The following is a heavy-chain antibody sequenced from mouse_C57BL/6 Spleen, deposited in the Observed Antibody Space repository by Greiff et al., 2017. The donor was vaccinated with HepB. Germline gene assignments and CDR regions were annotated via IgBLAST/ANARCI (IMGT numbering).Heavy chain of an antibody. CDR1: GFTFSSYA. Sequence: EVQGVESGGGLVKPGGSLKLSCAASGFTFSSYAMSWVRQTPEKRLEWVATISDGGSYTYYPDNVKGRFTISRDNAKNNLYLQMSHLKSEETAMYYCARDRDGFDYWGQGTTLTVSS. V-gene: IGHV5-4*01. D-gene: IGHD2-3*01. CDR3: ARDRDGFDY. J-gene: IGHJ2*01. CDR2: ISDGGSYT.